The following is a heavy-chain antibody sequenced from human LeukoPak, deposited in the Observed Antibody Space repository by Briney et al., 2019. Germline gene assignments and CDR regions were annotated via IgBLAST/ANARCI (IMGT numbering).Heavy chain of an antibody. CDR3: AKVRTPYCSGDSCYYFDY. CDR1: GFTFSSYA. J-gene: IGHJ4*02. D-gene: IGHD2-15*01. CDR2: ISGSGGST. V-gene: IGHV3-23*01. Sequence: PGGSLRLSCAASGFTFSSYAMSWVRQAPGKGLEWVSAISGSGGSTYYADSVKGRFTISRDNSKNTLYLQMNSLRAEDTAVYYCAKVRTPYCSGDSCYYFDYWGQGTLVTVSS.